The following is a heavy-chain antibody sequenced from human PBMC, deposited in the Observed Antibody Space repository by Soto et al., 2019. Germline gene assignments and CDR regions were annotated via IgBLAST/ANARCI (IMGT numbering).Heavy chain of an antibody. CDR3: ASGYYSNHGMDV. J-gene: IGHJ6*02. CDR2: INVGSGNT. CDR1: GYTFTHYA. D-gene: IGHD2-2*03. V-gene: IGHV1-3*01. Sequence: ASVKVSFKASGYTFTHYAIHWVRQAPGQRHEWMGWINVGSGNTEFSQKFQARVTITRDTSASTAYMELSSLRSEDTAVYYCASGYYSNHGMDVWGQGTTVTVSS.